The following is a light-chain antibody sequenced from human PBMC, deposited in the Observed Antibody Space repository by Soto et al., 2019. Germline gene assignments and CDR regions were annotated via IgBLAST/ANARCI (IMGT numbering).Light chain of an antibody. CDR3: QQYNSYPIT. Sequence: IQMTQSPSNLSASVVDRVTFTGRASQTISSWLSWYQQKAGKAPKSLMYAASSLQSGVPSKFRGSGSGTDFTLTISSLQPEDFATYYRQQYNSYPITFGQGTRLEIK. J-gene: IGKJ5*01. CDR2: AAS. CDR1: QTISSW. V-gene: IGKV1-5*01.